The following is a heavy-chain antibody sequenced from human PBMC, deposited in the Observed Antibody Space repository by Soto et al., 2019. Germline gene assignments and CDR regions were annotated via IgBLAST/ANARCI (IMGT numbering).Heavy chain of an antibody. D-gene: IGHD3-10*01. CDR2: IKQDGSEK. Sequence: EVQLVESGGGLVQPGGSLRLSCAASGLTFSSYWMSWVRQAPGKGLEWVANIKQDGSEKYYVDSVKGRFTISRDNAKNSLYLQMNSLRAEDTAVYYCARYHGSGYYGMDVWGQGTTVTVSS. CDR3: ARYHGSGYYGMDV. V-gene: IGHV3-7*04. J-gene: IGHJ6*02. CDR1: GLTFSSYW.